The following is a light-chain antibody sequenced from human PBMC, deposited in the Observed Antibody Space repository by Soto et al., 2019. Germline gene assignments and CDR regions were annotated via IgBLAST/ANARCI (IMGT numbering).Light chain of an antibody. CDR3: QQYDQYAWT. CDR1: QSISSW. Sequence: DIKMTQSPSTLSASVGDRVTITCRASQSISSWLAWYQQKPGKAPKLLIYKASTLESGVPSRFSGIGSRTEVALTIRSLQPDDFATYYCQQYDQYAWTFGEGTNVEIQ. V-gene: IGKV1-5*03. CDR2: KAS. J-gene: IGKJ1*01.